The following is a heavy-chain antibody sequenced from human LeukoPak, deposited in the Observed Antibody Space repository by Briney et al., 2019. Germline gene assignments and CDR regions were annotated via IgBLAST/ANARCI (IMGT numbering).Heavy chain of an antibody. CDR3: ARDLSSTSNWELDY. V-gene: IGHV1-2*06. CDR1: GCTFTGYF. D-gene: IGHD1-26*01. J-gene: IGHJ4*02. CDR2: INPNSGGT. Sequence: ASVKVSCKASGCTFTGYFMHWVRQAPGQGLEWMGRINPNSGGTNYAQNFQGRVTMTRDTSISTAYMDLSRLTSDDTAVYYCARDLSSTSNWELDYWGQGTLVTVSS.